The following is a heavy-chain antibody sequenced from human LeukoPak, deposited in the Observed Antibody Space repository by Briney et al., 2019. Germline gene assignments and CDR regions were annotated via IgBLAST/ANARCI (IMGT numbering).Heavy chain of an antibody. D-gene: IGHD2-2*01. V-gene: IGHV4-34*01. CDR2: INHSGST. J-gene: IGHJ4*02. CDR1: GGSFSGYY. CDR3: PRSPASRTSFLDY. Sequence: SETVSLTCAVYGGSFSGYYWSWIRQPPGKGLEWIGEINHSGSTNYNPSLKSRVTISVDTSKNQFSLKLSSVNTADTAVYYCPRSPASRTSFLDYWGKGTLVTVSS.